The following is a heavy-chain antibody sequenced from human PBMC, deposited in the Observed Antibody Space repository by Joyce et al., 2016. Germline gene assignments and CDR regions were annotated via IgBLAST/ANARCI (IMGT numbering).Heavy chain of an antibody. CDR1: GFIFKTYW. D-gene: IGHD2/OR15-2a*01. J-gene: IGHJ4*02. V-gene: IGHV3-74*03. CDR2: IKSDGNTK. Sequence: EVQLVESGGGLVQPGGSLRVSCTASGFIFKTYWVHWVREAPGKGLEWVSRIKSDGNTKVYADSVKGRITISRDNAKSTVYLQMNDLRAEDTAVYYCAGASHISTLSSFGSWGQGTLVTVSS. CDR3: AGASHISTLSSFGS.